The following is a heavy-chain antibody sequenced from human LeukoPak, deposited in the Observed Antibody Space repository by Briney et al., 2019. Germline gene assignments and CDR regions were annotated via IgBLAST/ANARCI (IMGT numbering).Heavy chain of an antibody. CDR1: GGSITSSFN. V-gene: IGHV4-59*01. CDR2: IYNSGGT. CDR3: ARASVLLTADY. J-gene: IGHJ4*02. D-gene: IGHD2-21*02. Sequence: PSETLSLTCTVSGGSITSSFNWSWIRQSPGKGLEWIGYIYNSGGTKYNPSLKSRLTISVDTSKNQFSLNLSSVTAADTAVYYCARASVLLTADYWGQGTLVTVSS.